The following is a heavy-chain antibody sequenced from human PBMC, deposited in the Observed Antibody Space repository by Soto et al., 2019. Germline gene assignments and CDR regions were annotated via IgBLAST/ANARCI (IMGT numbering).Heavy chain of an antibody. CDR3: ASRIRAGAYYFDY. V-gene: IGHV4-34*01. D-gene: IGHD2-15*01. J-gene: IGHJ4*02. CDR2: INHSGST. Sequence: SETLSLTCAVYGGSFSGYYWSWIRQPPGKGLEWIGEINHSGSTNYNPSLKSRVTISVDTSKNQFSLKLSSVTAADTAVYYCASRIRAGAYYFDYWGQGTLVTVSS. CDR1: GGSFSGYY.